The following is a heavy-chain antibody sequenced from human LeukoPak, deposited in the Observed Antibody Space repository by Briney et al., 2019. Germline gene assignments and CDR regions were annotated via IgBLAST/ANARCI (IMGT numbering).Heavy chain of an antibody. J-gene: IGHJ4*02. V-gene: IGHV4-61*02. D-gene: IGHD3-10*02. Sequence: SETLSLTCTVSGGSISSGSYYWSWIRQPAGKGLEWIGRIYTSGSTNYNPSLKSRVTISVDTSKNQFSLKLSSVTAADTAVYYCARLHVYSGSSIHYIFDSWGQGTLVTVSS. CDR3: ARLHVYSGSSIHYIFDS. CDR1: GGSISSGSYY. CDR2: IYTSGST.